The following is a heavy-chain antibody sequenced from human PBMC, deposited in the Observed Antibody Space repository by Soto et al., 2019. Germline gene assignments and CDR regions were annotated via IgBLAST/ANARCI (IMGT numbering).Heavy chain of an antibody. CDR2: IYPDDSDT. V-gene: IGHV5-51*01. CDR1: GYSFTAKW. CDR3: ARYWHSYNSNYYYGLDV. Sequence: RGESLKISCQAFGYSFTAKWIGWVRQMPGKGLEWMGIIYPDDSDTRYSPSFQGQVTISADKSIRTAYLQWSSLEASDTAIYYCARYWHSYNSNYYYGLDVWGQGTTVTVSS. J-gene: IGHJ6*02. D-gene: IGHD5-18*01.